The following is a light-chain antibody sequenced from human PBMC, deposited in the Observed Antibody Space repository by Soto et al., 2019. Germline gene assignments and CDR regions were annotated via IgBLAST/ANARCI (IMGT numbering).Light chain of an antibody. CDR2: EDS. Sequence: QSALTQPASVSGSPGQSITISCTGTSSDVGNYDLVSWYQQHPGKAPKLMIYEDSKRPSGVSNRFSGSKSGNTASLTISGLQAEDEADYYCCSYAGSSTIYVFGHGTKVTV. CDR3: CSYAGSSTIYV. J-gene: IGLJ1*01. V-gene: IGLV2-23*01. CDR1: SSDVGNYDL.